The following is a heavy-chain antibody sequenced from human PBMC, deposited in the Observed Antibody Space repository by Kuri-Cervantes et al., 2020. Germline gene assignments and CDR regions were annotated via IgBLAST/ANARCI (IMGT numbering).Heavy chain of an antibody. J-gene: IGHJ4*02. CDR3: ATLASVVGY. CDR1: GFTFTNSA. Sequence: ASVKVSCKTSGFTFTNSAVQWVRQATGQGLEWMGWMNPNSGNTGYAQKFQGRVTMTRNTSISTAYMELSSLRSEDTAVYYCATLASVVGYWGQGTLVTVSS. CDR2: MNPNSGNT. V-gene: IGHV1-8*02. D-gene: IGHD3-22*01.